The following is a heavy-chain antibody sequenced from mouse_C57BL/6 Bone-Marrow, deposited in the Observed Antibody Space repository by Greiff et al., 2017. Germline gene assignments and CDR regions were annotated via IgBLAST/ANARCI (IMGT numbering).Heavy chain of an antibody. Sequence: VQLLQSGAELARPGASVKLSCKASGYTFTSYGISWVKQRPGQGLEWIGEIYPRSGNTYYNEKFKGKATLTADKSSSTAYRQLRSLTSEDSAVYFWPVEGYDGKCAYWGQGTLVTVSA. CDR2: IYPRSGNT. D-gene: IGHD2-2*01. J-gene: IGHJ3*01. V-gene: IGHV1-81*01. CDR3: PVEGYDGKCAY. CDR1: GYTFTSYG.